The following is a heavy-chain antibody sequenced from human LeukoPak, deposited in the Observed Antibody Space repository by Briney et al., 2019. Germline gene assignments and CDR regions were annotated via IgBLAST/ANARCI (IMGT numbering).Heavy chain of an antibody. V-gene: IGHV3-7*01. CDR1: GFTVSSNY. D-gene: IGHD5-18*01. J-gene: IGHJ4*02. Sequence: GGSLRLSCAASGFTVSSNYMSWVRQAPGKGLEWVANIKEDGSEKYYVDSVKGRFTISRDNAKNSVSLQMNSLRAEDTAVYYCARDGPTAYFDCWGQGTLVTVSS. CDR2: IKEDGSEK. CDR3: ARDGPTAYFDC.